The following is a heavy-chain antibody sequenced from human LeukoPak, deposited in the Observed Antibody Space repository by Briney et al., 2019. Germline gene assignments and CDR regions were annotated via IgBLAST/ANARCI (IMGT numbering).Heavy chain of an antibody. D-gene: IGHD3-3*01. CDR2: IYTSGST. CDR1: GGSISSYY. J-gene: IGHJ6*02. Sequence: SETLSLTCTVSGGSISSYYWSWIRQPPGKGLEWIGYIYTSGSTNYDPSLKSRVSMSVDTSKNQFSLKLTSVTAADTAVYYCARGPRVLENYYYGMDVWGQGTTVTVSS. CDR3: ARGPRVLENYYYGMDV. V-gene: IGHV4-4*09.